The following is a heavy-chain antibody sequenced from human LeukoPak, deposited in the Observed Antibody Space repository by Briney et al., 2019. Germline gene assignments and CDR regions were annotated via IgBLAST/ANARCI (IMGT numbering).Heavy chain of an antibody. V-gene: IGHV3-53*04. D-gene: IGHD2-15*01. CDR3: ARTPLEFGDYYGMDV. CDR2: IYSGGST. Sequence: GGSLRLSCAASGFTVSSNYMSWVRQAPGKGLEWVSVIYSGGSTYYADSVKGRFTISRHNSKNTLYLQMNSLRAEDTAVYYCARTPLEFGDYYGMDVWGQGTTVTVSS. J-gene: IGHJ6*02. CDR1: GFTVSSNY.